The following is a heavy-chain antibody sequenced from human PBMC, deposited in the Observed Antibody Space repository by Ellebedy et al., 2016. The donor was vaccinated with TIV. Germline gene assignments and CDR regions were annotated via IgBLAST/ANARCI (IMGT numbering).Heavy chain of an antibody. CDR3: ARDSMVRGVISYYYGMDV. Sequence: ASVKVSCXASGYTFTSYYMHWVRQAPGQGLEWMGIISPSGGSTSYAQKFQGRVTMTRDTSTSTVYMELSSLRSEDTAVYYCARDSMVRGVISYYYGMDVWGQGTTVTVSS. V-gene: IGHV1-46*01. CDR1: GYTFTSYY. J-gene: IGHJ6*02. CDR2: ISPSGGST. D-gene: IGHD3-10*01.